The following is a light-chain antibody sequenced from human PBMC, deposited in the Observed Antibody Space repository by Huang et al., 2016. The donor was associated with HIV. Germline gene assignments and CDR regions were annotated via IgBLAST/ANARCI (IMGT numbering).Light chain of an antibody. V-gene: IGKV3-15*01. Sequence: ELVLPQSPATLSVSPGERATLSCRASQRVSSNLAWYQQKPGQAPRLLIYGASTRATGIPARFSGRGSGTEFTLTISSLQSEEFAVYYCQQYNNWPPGTFGPGTKVDIK. CDR2: GAS. CDR3: QQYNNWPPGT. CDR1: QRVSSN. J-gene: IGKJ3*01.